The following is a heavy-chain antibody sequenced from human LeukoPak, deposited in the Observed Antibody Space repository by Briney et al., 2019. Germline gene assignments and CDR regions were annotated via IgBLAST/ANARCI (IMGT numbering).Heavy chain of an antibody. CDR1: GFTVSTNC. CDR2: IYSDGRT. Sequence: GGSLRLSCAASGFTVSTNCMSWVRQAPGKGLEWVSVIYSDGRTYYADSVKGRFTISRDNCKNTLYLQMNSLRAEDTAVYYCARDSGRFDVFDIWGQGTMVTVSS. CDR3: ARDSGRFDVFDI. J-gene: IGHJ3*02. D-gene: IGHD3-10*01. V-gene: IGHV3-53*01.